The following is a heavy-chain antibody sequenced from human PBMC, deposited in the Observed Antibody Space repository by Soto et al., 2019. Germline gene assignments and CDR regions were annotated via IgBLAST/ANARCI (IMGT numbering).Heavy chain of an antibody. CDR3: AKADSNYAGRFSYYYMDV. D-gene: IGHD4-4*01. CDR2: ISGYNGNT. CDR1: GYTFRSYG. Sequence: QVQLVQSGTEVKKPGASVKVSCKASGYTFRSYGISWVRQAPGQGPEWMGWISGYNGNTHYPQKFKGKVTMTTDTSTSTAYMELMSLRSDDTAVYYCAKADSNYAGRFSYYYMDVWGNGTLVTVSS. V-gene: IGHV1-18*01. J-gene: IGHJ6*03.